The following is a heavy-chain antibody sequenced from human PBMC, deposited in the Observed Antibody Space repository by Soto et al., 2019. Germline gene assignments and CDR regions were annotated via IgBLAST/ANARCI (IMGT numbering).Heavy chain of an antibody. D-gene: IGHD3-10*01. Sequence: QVQLQESGPGLVKPSETLPLMCTVSGGSISSNYWSWIRQPPGKGLEYIGYIYYSGSTNYNPSLKSRVTISVDTSKNQFSLKLSAVTAADTAVYYCARGGGSPDYWGHGTLVTVSS. CDR3: ARGGGSPDY. CDR2: IYYSGST. CDR1: GGSISSNY. V-gene: IGHV4-59*01. J-gene: IGHJ4*01.